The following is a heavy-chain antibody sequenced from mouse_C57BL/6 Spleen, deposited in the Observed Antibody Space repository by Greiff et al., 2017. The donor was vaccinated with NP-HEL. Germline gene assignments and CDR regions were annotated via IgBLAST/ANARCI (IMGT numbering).Heavy chain of an antibody. D-gene: IGHD1-1*01. CDR2: IDPENGDT. CDR1: GFNIKDDY. V-gene: IGHV14-4*01. Sequence: EVQLQQSGAELVRPGASVKLSCTASGFNIKDDYMHWVKQRPEPGLEWIGWIDPENGDTEYASKFQGKATITADTSSNTAYLQLSSLTSEDTAVYYWTTNGSSQFHGYFDVWGTGTTVTVSS. J-gene: IGHJ1*03. CDR3: TTNGSSQFHGYFDV.